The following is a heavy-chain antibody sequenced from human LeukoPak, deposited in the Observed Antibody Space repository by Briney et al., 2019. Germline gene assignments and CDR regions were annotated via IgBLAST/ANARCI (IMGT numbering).Heavy chain of an antibody. J-gene: IGHJ4*02. V-gene: IGHV3-48*03. Sequence: GGALRLSCAASGFTFNTYEMSWVRQAPGKGLEWVSCVSSSGTTMYHADSVKGRFTISRDNAKNSLYLQMNSLRAEDAAVYYCARRYCSSASCLFDYWGQGTLVTVSS. D-gene: IGHD2-2*01. CDR1: GFTFNTYE. CDR3: ARRYCSSASCLFDY. CDR2: VSSSGTTM.